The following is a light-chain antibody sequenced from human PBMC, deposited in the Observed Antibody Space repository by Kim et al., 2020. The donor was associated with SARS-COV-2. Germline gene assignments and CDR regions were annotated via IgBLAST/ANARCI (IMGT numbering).Light chain of an antibody. CDR2: KGS. V-gene: IGLV3-27*01. Sequence: SVSRGKTWKDSWSGDILAKRFVRWLQQKTGQAPVGLIYKGSGRPSGIPERFAESSSGTTLTLSISGAQVEVEADYNCYSVSENNLVFGGGTQLTDL. J-gene: IGLJ3*02. CDR1: ILAKRF. CDR3: YSVSENNLV.